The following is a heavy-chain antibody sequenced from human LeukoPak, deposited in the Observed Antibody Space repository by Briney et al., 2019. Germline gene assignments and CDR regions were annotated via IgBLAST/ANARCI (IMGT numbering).Heavy chain of an antibody. CDR1: GDSISSANYY. J-gene: IGHJ5*02. D-gene: IGHD2-2*01. V-gene: IGHV4-39*07. Sequence: SETLSLTCTVSGDSISSANYYWGWVRQPPGKGLEWIGSIYFSGSTYYNPSLKSRVTISVETSKVQFSLKLSSVTAADTAVYYCARDIVVVPAAMQRGQYNWFDPWGQGTLVTVSS. CDR2: IYFSGST. CDR3: ARDIVVVPAAMQRGQYNWFDP.